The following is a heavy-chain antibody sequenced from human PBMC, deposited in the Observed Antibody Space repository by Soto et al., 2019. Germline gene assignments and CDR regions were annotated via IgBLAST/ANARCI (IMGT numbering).Heavy chain of an antibody. D-gene: IGHD1-1*01. CDR3: ARDEYWNYFDF. CDR1: GGTFSNYA. J-gene: IGHJ4*02. V-gene: IGHV1-69*13. CDR2: IIPIFGTA. Sequence: SVKVSCKASGGTFSNYAITWVRQAPGQGLEWMGGIIPIFGTANYAQKFQGRVTITADVSTSTAYMEVRSLRSEDTAVYYCARDEYWNYFDFWGQGTLVTVLL.